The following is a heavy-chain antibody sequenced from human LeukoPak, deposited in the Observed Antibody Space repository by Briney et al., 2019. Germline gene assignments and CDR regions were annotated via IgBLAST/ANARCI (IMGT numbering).Heavy chain of an antibody. CDR3: ARGDAAAGTAFDY. J-gene: IGHJ4*02. D-gene: IGHD6-13*01. V-gene: IGHV3-30*03. Sequence: GGSLRLSCAASGFTFSNYGMHWVRQAPGKGLEWVAVISYDGRNKNNADSMQGRFTISRDNSKNTLYLQMNSLRPEDTAVYYCARGDAAAGTAFDYWGQGTLVTVSS. CDR1: GFTFSNYG. CDR2: ISYDGRNK.